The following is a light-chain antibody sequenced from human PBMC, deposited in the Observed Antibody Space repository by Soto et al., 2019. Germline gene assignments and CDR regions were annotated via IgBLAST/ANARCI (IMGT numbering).Light chain of an antibody. J-gene: IGLJ2*01. CDR3: CSYAGSSLV. V-gene: IGLV2-11*01. CDR2: DVN. Sequence: QSALTQPRSVSGSPGQSVTISCTGATGDIGGYNYVSWYQHHPGKAPKLIIFDVNKRPSGVPDRVSGSKSGNTASLTISGLQPEDEADYYCCSYAGSSLVFGGGTKLTVL. CDR1: TGDIGGYNY.